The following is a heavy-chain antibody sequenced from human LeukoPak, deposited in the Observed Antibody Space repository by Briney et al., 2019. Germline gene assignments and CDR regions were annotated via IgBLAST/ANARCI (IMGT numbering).Heavy chain of an antibody. CDR3: ARQAGDAFDV. J-gene: IGHJ3*01. CDR1: GGFISSSSYY. V-gene: IGHV4-39*01. Sequence: SETLSLTCTVSGGFISSSSYYWGWIRQPPGKGLEWIGSIYYTGSTYYNPSLKSRVTIPVDMSKNQFSLKLSSVTAADTAVYYCARQAGDAFDVWGQGTMVTVSS. CDR2: IYYTGST.